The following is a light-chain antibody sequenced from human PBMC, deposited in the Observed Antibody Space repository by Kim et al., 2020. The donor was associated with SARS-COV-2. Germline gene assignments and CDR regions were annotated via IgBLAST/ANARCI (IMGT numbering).Light chain of an antibody. V-gene: IGKV1-5*03. J-gene: IGKJ1*01. CDR3: QQYNSYLWT. Sequence: DIQMTQSPSTLSASVGDRITITCRASQSVDTYLAWYQQKPGKAPKLLISKTSTLQSGVPSRFSGSGSGTEFTLTISSLQPDDFATYYCQQYNSYLWTFGQGTKVEIK. CDR1: QSVDTY. CDR2: KTS.